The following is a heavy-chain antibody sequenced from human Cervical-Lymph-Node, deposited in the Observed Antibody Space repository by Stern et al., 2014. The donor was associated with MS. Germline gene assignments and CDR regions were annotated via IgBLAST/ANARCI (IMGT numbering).Heavy chain of an antibody. J-gene: IGHJ4*02. D-gene: IGHD2-15*01. V-gene: IGHV3-7*01. CDR1: GFTFSSLW. CDR2: INQDGSER. Sequence: VQLVESGGGLVQPGESLRLSCVASGFTFSSLWLTWVRQAPGKGLEWVANINQDGSERNYVGSVEGRFTISRDNAKNSLYLQMSSLRAEDTAVYYCARGRRAADWGQGTLVTVSS. CDR3: ARGRRAAD.